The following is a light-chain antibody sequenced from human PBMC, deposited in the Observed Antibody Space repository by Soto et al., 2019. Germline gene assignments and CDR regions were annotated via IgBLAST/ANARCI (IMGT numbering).Light chain of an antibody. Sequence: QPVLTQPPSASGTAGQVVTISCSGGDSNIGSNSVYWYQHLPRMAPKLLIYYNNRRPSGVPDRFSGSRSGTSASLAIVGLRSEDEAVYYCAAWDASLSACVFGNGTKLTVL. CDR3: AAWDASLSACV. V-gene: IGLV1-47*02. CDR1: DSNIGSNS. CDR2: YNN. J-gene: IGLJ1*01.